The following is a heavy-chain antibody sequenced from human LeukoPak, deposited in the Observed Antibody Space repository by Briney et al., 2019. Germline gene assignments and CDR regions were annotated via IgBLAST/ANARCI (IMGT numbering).Heavy chain of an antibody. J-gene: IGHJ6*03. V-gene: IGHV3-23*01. CDR2: ISGSGGST. CDR3: AKDYYDSSGYYYDRLDYYYYMDV. Sequence: GGSLRLSCAASGFTFSSYAMSWVRQAPGKGLEWVSGISGSGGSTYYADSVKGRFTISRDNSKNTLYLQMNSLRAEDTAVYYCAKDYYDSSGYYYDRLDYYYYMDVWGKGTTVTISS. CDR1: GFTFSSYA. D-gene: IGHD3-22*01.